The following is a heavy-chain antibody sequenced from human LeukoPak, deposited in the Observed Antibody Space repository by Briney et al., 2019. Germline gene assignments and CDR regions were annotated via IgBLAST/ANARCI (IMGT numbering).Heavy chain of an antibody. CDR2: ISADGGST. V-gene: IGHV3-23*01. CDR1: EFTFSSYV. J-gene: IGHJ6*03. CDR3: AKAVGQRVIIEGFYSYNYYIDV. D-gene: IGHD3-22*01. Sequence: QPGGSLRLSCAASEFTFSSYVMTWVRQAPGKGLDWVSSISADGGSTYYADSVKGRFTISRDNSKNTLYLQMNSLRAEDTAIYYCAKAVGQRVIIEGFYSYNYYIDVWGIGTTVTVSS.